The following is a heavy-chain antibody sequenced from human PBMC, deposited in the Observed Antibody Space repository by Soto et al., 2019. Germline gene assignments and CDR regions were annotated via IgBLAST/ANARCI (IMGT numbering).Heavy chain of an antibody. V-gene: IGHV4-31*03. CDR3: ARAGYDYVWGSYLAYFDY. Sequence: RSLTCTVSGGSISSGGYYWSWIRQHPGKGLEWIGYIYYSGSTYYNPSLKSRVTISVDTSKNQFSLKLSSVTAADTAVYYCARAGYDYVWGSYLAYFDYWGQGTLVTVSS. CDR2: IYYSGST. D-gene: IGHD3-16*01. CDR1: GGSISSGGYY. J-gene: IGHJ4*02.